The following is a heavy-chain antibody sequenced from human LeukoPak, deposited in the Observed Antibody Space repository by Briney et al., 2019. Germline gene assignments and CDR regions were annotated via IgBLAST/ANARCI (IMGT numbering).Heavy chain of an antibody. Sequence: SETLSLTCAVYGGSFSGYYWSWIRQPPGKGLEWIGEINRSRSTNYNPSLKSRVTISIDMSKNQFSLKVNSVTAADTAVYFCARGVAAAGADYWGQGTLVTVSS. CDR3: ARGVAAAGADY. CDR2: INRSRST. V-gene: IGHV4-34*01. D-gene: IGHD6-13*01. J-gene: IGHJ4*02. CDR1: GGSFSGYY.